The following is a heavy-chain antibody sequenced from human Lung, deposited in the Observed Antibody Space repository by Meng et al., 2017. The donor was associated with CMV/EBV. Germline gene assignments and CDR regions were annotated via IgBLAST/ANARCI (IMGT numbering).Heavy chain of an antibody. CDR3: ARGYIVVVPAAMLRSGLYGMDV. J-gene: IGHJ6*02. D-gene: IGHD2-2*01. CDR1: GVSFSGYY. CDR2: INHSGST. Sequence: LXXAVYGVSFSGYYWRWIRQPPGKGLEWIGEINHSGSTNYNPSLKSRVTISVDTSKNQFSLKLSSVTAADTPVYYCARGYIVVVPAAMLRSGLYGMDVWGQGTXVTVSS. V-gene: IGHV4-34*01.